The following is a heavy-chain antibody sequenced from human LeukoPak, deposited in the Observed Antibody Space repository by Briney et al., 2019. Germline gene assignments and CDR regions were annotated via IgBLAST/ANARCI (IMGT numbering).Heavy chain of an antibody. D-gene: IGHD3-22*01. CDR1: GFTFDDYA. J-gene: IGHJ3*02. Sequence: GGSLRLSCAASGFTFDDYAMHWVRRAPGRGLEGGLGISWNSGSIGYADSVKGRFAISRDNAKNSLYLQMNSLRAEDMAVYYCAKGDSTHAFDIWGQGTMVTVSS. V-gene: IGHV3-9*03. CDR3: AKGDSTHAFDI. CDR2: ISWNSGSI.